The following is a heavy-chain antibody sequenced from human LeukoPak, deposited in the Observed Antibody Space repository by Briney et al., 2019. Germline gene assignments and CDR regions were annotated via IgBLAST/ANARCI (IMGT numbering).Heavy chain of an antibody. CDR2: ISYDGSER. CDR1: GVTFSSYG. Sequence: WGSLRLSCAASGVTFSSYGMHWVRQAPGKGLGWVAVISYDGSERYYADFVKGRCTISRDNSRNTLYLHMNRLRVEDTDVYYCAKRGEMATNSLDYWGQGTLVTVSS. CDR3: AKRGEMATNSLDY. J-gene: IGHJ4*02. D-gene: IGHD5-24*01. V-gene: IGHV3-30*18.